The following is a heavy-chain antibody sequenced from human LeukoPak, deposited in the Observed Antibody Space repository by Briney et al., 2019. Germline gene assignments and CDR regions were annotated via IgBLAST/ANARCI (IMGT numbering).Heavy chain of an antibody. CDR3: ARRYCSGGSCYYGSGWFDP. J-gene: IGHJ5*02. V-gene: IGHV5-51*01. CDR2: IYPGDSDT. Sequence: GGPLRLSCKGSGYSFTSYWIGWVRQMPGKGLEGMGIIYPGDSDTRYSPSFQGQVPISADKSLSTAYLQWSSLKASDTAMYYCARRYCSGGSCYYGSGWFDPWGQGTLVTVSS. D-gene: IGHD2-15*01. CDR1: GYSFTSYW.